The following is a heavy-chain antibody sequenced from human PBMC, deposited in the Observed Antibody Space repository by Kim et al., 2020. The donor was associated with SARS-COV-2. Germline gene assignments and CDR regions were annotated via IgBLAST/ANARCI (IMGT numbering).Heavy chain of an antibody. V-gene: IGHV3-7*01. CDR1: GFTFTNIW. CDR3: ATTADAIAND. Sequence: GGSLRLSCATSGFTFTNIWMTWLRQAPGKGLEWVANINEDGSVKFYVDSVKGRFTISRDNAKNSLSLQMNSLSAEDTAVYYCATTADAIANDWGQGTLVTVSS. J-gene: IGHJ4*02. D-gene: IGHD2-21*01. CDR2: INEDGSVK.